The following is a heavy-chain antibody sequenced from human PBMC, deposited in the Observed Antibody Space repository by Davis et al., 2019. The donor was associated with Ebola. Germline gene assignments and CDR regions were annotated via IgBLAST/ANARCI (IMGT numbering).Heavy chain of an antibody. CDR1: GFTFSGSA. J-gene: IGHJ4*02. CDR3: TSTAGSVDY. Sequence: PGGSLRLSCAASGFTFSGSAMHWVRQASGEGLEWVGRIRSKANSYATAYAASVKGRFTISRDDSKNTAYLQMNSLKTEDTAVYYCTSTAGSVDYWGQGTLVTVSS. D-gene: IGHD1-26*01. V-gene: IGHV3-73*01. CDR2: IRSKANSYAT.